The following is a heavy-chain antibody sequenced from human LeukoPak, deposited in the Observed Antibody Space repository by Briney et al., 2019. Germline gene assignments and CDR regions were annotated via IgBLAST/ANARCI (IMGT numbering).Heavy chain of an antibody. CDR3: ARGGRVTTVVTLLDD. J-gene: IGHJ4*02. CDR2: INPNSYGT. CDR1: GYTFTGYY. V-gene: IGHV1-2*02. D-gene: IGHD4-23*01. Sequence: WASVKVSCKASGYTFTGYYMHWVRQAPGQGLEWMGWINPNSYGTNYAQKFQGRVTMTRDTSISTAYMELSRLRSDDTAVYYCARGGRVTTVVTLLDDWGQGTLVTVSS.